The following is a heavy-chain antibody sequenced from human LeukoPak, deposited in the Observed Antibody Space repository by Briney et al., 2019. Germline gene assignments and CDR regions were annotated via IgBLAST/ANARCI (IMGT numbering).Heavy chain of an antibody. CDR2: ISATGGTI. CDR1: GFTFSSYS. CDR3: AKLRAYCSGGSCYFRYFDY. Sequence: GGSLRLSCAASGFTFSSYSMNWVRQAPGKGLEWVSYISATGGTIYYADSVKGRFTISRDNSKNTLYLQMNSLRAEDTAVYYCAKLRAYCSGGSCYFRYFDYWGQGTLVTVSS. D-gene: IGHD2-15*01. V-gene: IGHV3-48*01. J-gene: IGHJ4*02.